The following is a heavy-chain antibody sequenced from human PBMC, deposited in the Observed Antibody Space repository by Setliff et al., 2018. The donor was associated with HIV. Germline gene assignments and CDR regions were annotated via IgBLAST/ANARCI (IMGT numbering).Heavy chain of an antibody. D-gene: IGHD3-10*01. CDR1: AGSYSIFA. CDR2: MMTIFSTT. Sequence: SVKVSCKSSAGSYSIFAINWVRQAPGQGLEWMGGMMTIFSTTNYARKFQGRVTITTDESTGTAYMELSRPRSDDTAVYYCARGGYHGFGSYGDYWGQGTLVTVSS. J-gene: IGHJ4*02. CDR3: ARGGYHGFGSYGDY. V-gene: IGHV1-69*05.